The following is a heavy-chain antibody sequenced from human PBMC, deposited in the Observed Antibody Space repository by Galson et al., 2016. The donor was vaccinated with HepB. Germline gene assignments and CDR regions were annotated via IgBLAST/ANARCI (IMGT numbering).Heavy chain of an antibody. J-gene: IGHJ4*02. CDR1: GFSFSTSG. V-gene: IGHV3-23*01. CDR3: ASSGDCSGGTCYSENYFDY. CDR2: ITGSGAIT. Sequence: SLRLSCAASGFSFSTSGMSWVRQTPGRGLEWVSGITGSGAITHYADSVKGRFTISRDNAKNSLYLQVSSLRAEDTAVYYCASSGDCSGGTCYSENYFDYWGQGTLVTVSS. D-gene: IGHD2-15*01.